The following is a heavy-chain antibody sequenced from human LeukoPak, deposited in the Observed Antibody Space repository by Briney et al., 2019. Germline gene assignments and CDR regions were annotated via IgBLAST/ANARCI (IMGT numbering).Heavy chain of an antibody. Sequence: ASVKVSCKASGYTFTSYGITWVRQAPGQGLEWMGIINPSGGSTSYAQKFQGRVTMTRDMSTSTVYMELSSLRSEDTAVYYCARDGVLGVVTAIRYYYYMDVWGKGTTVTVSS. CDR1: GYTFTSYG. D-gene: IGHD2-21*02. V-gene: IGHV1-46*01. CDR2: INPSGGST. CDR3: ARDGVLGVVTAIRYYYYMDV. J-gene: IGHJ6*03.